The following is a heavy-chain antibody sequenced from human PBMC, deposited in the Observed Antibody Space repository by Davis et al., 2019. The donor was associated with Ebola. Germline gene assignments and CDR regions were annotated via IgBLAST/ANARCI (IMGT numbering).Heavy chain of an antibody. V-gene: IGHV3-73*01. D-gene: IGHD6-13*01. CDR2: IRSKANSYAT. CDR3: TRRRAAAGYYYGMDV. J-gene: IGHJ6*02. Sequence: PGGSLRLSCAASGFTFSGSAMHWVRQASGKGLEWVGRIRSKANSYATAYAASVKGRFTISRDDSKNTAYLQMNSLKTEDTAVYYCTRRRAAAGYYYGMDVWGQGTTVTVSS. CDR1: GFTFSGSA.